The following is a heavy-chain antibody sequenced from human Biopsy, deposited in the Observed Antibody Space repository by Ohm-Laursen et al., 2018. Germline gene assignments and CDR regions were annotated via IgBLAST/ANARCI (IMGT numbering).Heavy chain of an antibody. CDR3: ASLGRYCSGENCYGIDY. J-gene: IGHJ4*02. CDR2: INHSGRT. V-gene: IGHV4-34*01. CDR1: GESFNGYY. Sequence: PSQTLSLTCAVYGESFNGYYWSWIRQTPGKGLEWIGEINHSGRTNYNPSLKSRVTISVDTSKNQFSLRLSSVTAADTAVYYCASLGRYCSGENCYGIDYWGQGTLVTVSS. D-gene: IGHD2-15*01.